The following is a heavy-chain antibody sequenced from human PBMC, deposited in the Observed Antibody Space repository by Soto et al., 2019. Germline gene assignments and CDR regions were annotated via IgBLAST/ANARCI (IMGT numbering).Heavy chain of an antibody. Sequence: SETLSLTCTVSGGSISSYYWSWIRHPPGKGLEWIGYIYYSGSTNYNPSLKSRVTISVDTSKNQFSLKLSSVTAADTAVYYCAKSSIAAPGYFDYWGQGTLVTVLL. CDR1: GGSISSYY. J-gene: IGHJ4*02. CDR3: AKSSIAAPGYFDY. D-gene: IGHD6-6*01. CDR2: IYYSGST. V-gene: IGHV4-59*01.